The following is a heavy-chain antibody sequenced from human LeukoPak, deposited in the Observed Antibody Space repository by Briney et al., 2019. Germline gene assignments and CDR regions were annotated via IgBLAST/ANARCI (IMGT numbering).Heavy chain of an antibody. CDR1: GGSISSYY. CDR2: IYYSGST. D-gene: IGHD6-13*01. J-gene: IGHJ4*02. CDR3: ARATSGIAAAGQLYFDY. Sequence: KPSETLSPTCTVSGGSISSYYWSWIRQPPGKGLEWIGYIYYSGSTNYNPSLKSRVTISVDTSKNQFSLKLSSVTAADTAVYYCARATSGIAAAGQLYFDYWGQGTLVTVPS. V-gene: IGHV4-59*01.